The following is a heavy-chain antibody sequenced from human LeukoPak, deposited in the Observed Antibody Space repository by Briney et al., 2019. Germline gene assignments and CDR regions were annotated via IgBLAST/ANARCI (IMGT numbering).Heavy chain of an antibody. CDR3: ARARHPRRGTMVRGVHPHWFDP. CDR1: GVSISSYY. V-gene: IGHV4-59*12. D-gene: IGHD3-10*01. Sequence: SETLSLTCTVSGVSISSYYWSWIRQPPGKGLEWIGYIYYSGNTNYNPSLKSRVTISVDTSKNQFSLKLSSVTAADTAVYYCARARHPRRGTMVRGVHPHWFDPWGQGTLVTVSS. J-gene: IGHJ5*02. CDR2: IYYSGNT.